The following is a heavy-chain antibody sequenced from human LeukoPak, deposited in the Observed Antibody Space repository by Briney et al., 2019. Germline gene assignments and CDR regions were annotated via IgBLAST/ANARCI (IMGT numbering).Heavy chain of an antibody. CDR2: IYHSGST. D-gene: IGHD6-19*01. CDR1: GGSISSSNW. J-gene: IGHJ4*02. V-gene: IGHV4-4*02. CDR3: ARDSDSSGWYDGGAGYFDY. Sequence: QPSETLSLTCAVSGGSISSSNWWSWVRQPPGKGLEWIGEIYHSGSTNYNPSLKSRVTISVDKSKNQFSLKLSSVTAADTAVYYCARDSDSSGWYDGGAGYFDYWGQGTLVTVSS.